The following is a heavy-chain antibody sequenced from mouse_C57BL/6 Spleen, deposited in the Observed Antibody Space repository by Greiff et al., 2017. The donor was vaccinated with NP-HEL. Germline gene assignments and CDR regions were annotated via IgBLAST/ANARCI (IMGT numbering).Heavy chain of an antibody. V-gene: IGHV1-80*01. CDR2: IYPGDGDT. Sequence: VQLQQSGAELVKPGASVKISCKASGYAFSSYWMNWVKQRPGKGLEWIGQIYPGDGDTNYNGKFKGKATLTADKSSRTAYMQLSSLTSEDSAVYFCARRDSSGYVLYWGQGTTLTVSS. J-gene: IGHJ2*01. D-gene: IGHD3-2*02. CDR3: ARRDSSGYVLY. CDR1: GYAFSSYW.